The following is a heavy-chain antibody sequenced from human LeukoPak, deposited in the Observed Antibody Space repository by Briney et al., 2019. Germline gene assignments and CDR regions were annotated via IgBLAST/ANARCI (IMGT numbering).Heavy chain of an antibody. D-gene: IGHD3-3*01. CDR1: GGSISSYY. J-gene: IGHJ4*02. Sequence: SETLSLTCTVSGGSISSYYWSWIRQPPGKGLEWIGYIYYSGSTNYNPSLKSRVTISVDTSKNQFSPKLSSVTAADTAVYYCARVRVDGIYYDFWSGYYPRVFDYWGQGTLVTVSS. V-gene: IGHV4-59*12. CDR2: IYYSGST. CDR3: ARVRVDGIYYDFWSGYYPRVFDY.